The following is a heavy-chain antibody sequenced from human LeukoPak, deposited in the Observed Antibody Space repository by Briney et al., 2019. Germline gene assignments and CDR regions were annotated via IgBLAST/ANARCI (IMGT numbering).Heavy chain of an antibody. V-gene: IGHV4-34*01. CDR2: INHSGST. CDR1: GGSFSGYY. Sequence: AETLSLTCAVYGGSFSGYYWSWIRQPPGKGLEWIGEINHSGSTNYNPSLKSRVTISVDTSKNQFSLKLSSVTAADTAVYYCARGWGSSSWMYFDYWGQGTLVTVSS. CDR3: ARGWGSSSWMYFDY. J-gene: IGHJ4*02. D-gene: IGHD6-13*01.